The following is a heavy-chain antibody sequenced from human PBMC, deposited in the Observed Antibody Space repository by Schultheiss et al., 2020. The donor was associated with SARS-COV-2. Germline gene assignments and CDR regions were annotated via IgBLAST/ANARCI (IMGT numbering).Heavy chain of an antibody. V-gene: IGHV2-70*04. J-gene: IGHJ6*02. D-gene: IGHD3-22*01. CDR2: IDWDDDK. CDR1: GFSLSTSGMR. CDR3: AREYYYDSSGVTGGMDV. Sequence: SGPTLVKPTQTLTLTCTFSGFSLSTSGMRVSWIRQPPGKALEWLARIDWDDDKFYSTSLKTRLTISKDTSKNQVVLTMTNMDPVDTATYYCAREYYYDSSGVTGGMDVWGQGTTVTVSS.